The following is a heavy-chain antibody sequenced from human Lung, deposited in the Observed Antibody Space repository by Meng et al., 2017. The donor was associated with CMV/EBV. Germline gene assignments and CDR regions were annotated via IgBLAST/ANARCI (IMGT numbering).Heavy chain of an antibody. Sequence: GRLRGSGPQLVKPPEPLSLTCAVSGDSITNHNWWALVRQPPGKGLEWIGEIPHRGSSAYNPSLKSRVSMSIDKSKNQFSLKLTSVTAADTAVYHCLRRSGGSVWGQGTLVTVSS. CDR3: LRRSGGSV. CDR1: GDSITNHNW. CDR2: IPHRGSS. D-gene: IGHD3-10*01. V-gene: IGHV4-4*03. J-gene: IGHJ1*01.